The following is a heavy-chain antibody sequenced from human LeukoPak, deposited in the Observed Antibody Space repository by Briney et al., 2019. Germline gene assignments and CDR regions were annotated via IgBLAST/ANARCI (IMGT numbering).Heavy chain of an antibody. CDR2: IWYDGSNK. Sequence: GGSLRLSCAASGFTFSSYGMHWVRQAPGKGLEWVAVIWYDGSNKYYGDSVKGRFTISRDNSKKTLYLQMNSLRVEDTAVYYCARERVGARDYWGQGTLVTVSS. CDR1: GFTFSSYG. J-gene: IGHJ4*02. V-gene: IGHV3-33*01. CDR3: ARERVGARDY. D-gene: IGHD1-26*01.